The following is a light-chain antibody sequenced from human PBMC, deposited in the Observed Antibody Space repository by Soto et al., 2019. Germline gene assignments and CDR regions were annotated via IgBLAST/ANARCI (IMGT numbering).Light chain of an antibody. CDR2: WAS. CDR1: RSLLYSYDNNNY. V-gene: IGKV4-1*01. Sequence: DVVMTQSPDSLAVSLGERATINCRSSRSLLYSYDNNNYLAWYQQKPGQSPKLLIYWASTRESGVPDRFSGSGSGTDFPLTISSLQAEDVALYYCQQYYSTPHTFGQGTKLEIK. CDR3: QQYYSTPHT. J-gene: IGKJ2*01.